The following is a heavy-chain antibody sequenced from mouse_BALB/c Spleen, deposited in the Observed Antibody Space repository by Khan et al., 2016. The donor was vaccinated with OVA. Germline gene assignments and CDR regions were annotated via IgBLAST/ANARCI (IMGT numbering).Heavy chain of an antibody. Sequence: EVKLQESGPGLVKPSQTVSLTCTVTGISITTGNYRWSWIRQFPGNKLEWIGNIYYSGTITYNPSLTSRTTITRDTSKSQFFLEMNSLTAEDTATYFCARDYGSLYWYFDVWGAETTVTVSS. V-gene: IGHV3-5*02. D-gene: IGHD1-1*01. CDR1: GISITTGNYR. CDR2: IYYSGTI. CDR3: ARDYGSLYWYFDV. J-gene: IGHJ1*01.